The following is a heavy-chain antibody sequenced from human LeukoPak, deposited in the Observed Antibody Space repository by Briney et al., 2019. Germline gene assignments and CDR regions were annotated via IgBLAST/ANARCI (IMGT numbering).Heavy chain of an antibody. J-gene: IGHJ4*02. V-gene: IGHV4-59*01. CDR3: ARSEYGDYGDFDY. D-gene: IGHD4-17*01. Sequence: SETLSLTCTVSGNSISSYYWNWIRQPPGKGLEWIGNIYYSGSTNYNPSLKSRVTISIDTSKNQFSLKLSSVTAADTAVYYCARSEYGDYGDFDYWGQGTLVTVSS. CDR2: IYYSGST. CDR1: GNSISSYY.